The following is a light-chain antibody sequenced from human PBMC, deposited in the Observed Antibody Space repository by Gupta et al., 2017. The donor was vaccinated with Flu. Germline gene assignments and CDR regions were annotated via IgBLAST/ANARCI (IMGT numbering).Light chain of an antibody. CDR3: MQALQTIT. Sequence: DIVMTQSPLSLPVTPGEPASISCRSSQSLHRNGFTYLDWYLQKPGHSPQLLIYLGSDRASGVPDRFSGSGSGTDFTLKISRGEAEDVGVYYCMQALQTITFGQGTRLDIK. V-gene: IGKV2-28*01. CDR2: LGS. CDR1: QSLHRNGFTY. J-gene: IGKJ5*01.